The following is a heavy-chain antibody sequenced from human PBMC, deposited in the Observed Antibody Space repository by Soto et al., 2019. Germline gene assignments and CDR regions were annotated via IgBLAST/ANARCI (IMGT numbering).Heavy chain of an antibody. D-gene: IGHD3-22*01. CDR2: IYYSGST. J-gene: IGHJ3*02. V-gene: IGHV4-30-4*01. CDR3: ARAVTMIVVGIYAFDI. CDR1: GGSISSGDYY. Sequence: NPSETLSLTCTVSGGSISSGDYYWSWIRQPPGKGLEWIGYIYYSGSTYYNPSLKSRVTISVDTSKNQFSLKLSSVTAADTAVYYCARAVTMIVVGIYAFDIWGQGTMVTVSS.